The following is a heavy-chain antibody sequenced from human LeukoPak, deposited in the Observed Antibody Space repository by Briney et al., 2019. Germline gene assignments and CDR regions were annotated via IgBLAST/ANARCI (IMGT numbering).Heavy chain of an antibody. V-gene: IGHV3-21*01. J-gene: IGHJ4*02. CDR1: GFTLSSLA. CDR3: LLQMTYGELSDPDF. Sequence: GGSLRLSCAASGFTLSSLAMHWVRQAPGKGLEWVSSSGTRSGTKYYADSVMGRFTIPRDSAMNSVSLQIDSLRAEDTAVYYCLLQMTYGELSDPDFRGQGTLVTVSS. CDR2: SGTRSGTK. D-gene: IGHD3-16*02.